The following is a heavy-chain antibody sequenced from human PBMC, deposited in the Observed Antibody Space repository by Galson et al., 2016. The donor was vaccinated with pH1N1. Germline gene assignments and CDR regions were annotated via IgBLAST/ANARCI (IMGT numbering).Heavy chain of an antibody. CDR1: GYSFSTSW. CDR3: ARLAGSGYKATYVGD. D-gene: IGHD5-12*01. V-gene: IGHV5-51*01. CDR2: IYPRDSDT. J-gene: IGHJ2*01. Sequence: QSGAEVKKPGESVKISCKGSGYSFSTSWIGWVRQMPGKGLEWMGIIYPRDSDTHYSPSFQGQVTISADNSISPAYLQWSSLQASDTAMFFCARLAGSGYKATYVGDWGRGSLVSVSS.